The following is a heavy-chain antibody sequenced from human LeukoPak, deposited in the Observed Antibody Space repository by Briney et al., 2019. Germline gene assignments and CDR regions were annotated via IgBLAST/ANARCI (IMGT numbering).Heavy chain of an antibody. CDR3: ASTLLGGKNYFDY. V-gene: IGHV3-74*01. CDR1: GFTFSSHW. D-gene: IGHD2/OR15-2a*01. J-gene: IGHJ4*02. CDR2: ISSDGSST. Sequence: GGSLRLSCAASGFTFSSHWMHWVRQAPGKGLVWVSRISSDGSSTSFADSVKGRFTISRDNAENTLYLQMNSLRAEDTAVYYCASTLLGGKNYFDYWGQGTLVTVSS.